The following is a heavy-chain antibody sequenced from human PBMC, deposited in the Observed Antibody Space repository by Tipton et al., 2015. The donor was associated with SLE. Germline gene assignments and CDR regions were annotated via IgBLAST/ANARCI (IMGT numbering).Heavy chain of an antibody. CDR1: GGSIRSWY. CDR3: ARFAAMPSRGFDY. D-gene: IGHD2-2*01. Sequence: TLSLTCSVSGGSIRSWYWSWIRQPPGKRLEWIGYISHTGGTNYNPSLKSRVTISVDTAKSQFSLKVTSVTAADTAVYFCARFAAMPSRGFDYWGQGTLVTVSS. V-gene: IGHV4-59*01. J-gene: IGHJ4*02. CDR2: ISHTGGT.